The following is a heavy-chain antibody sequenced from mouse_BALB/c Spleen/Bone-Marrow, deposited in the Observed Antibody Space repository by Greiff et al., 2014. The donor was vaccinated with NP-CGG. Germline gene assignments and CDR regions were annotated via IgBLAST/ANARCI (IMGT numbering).Heavy chain of an antibody. Sequence: EVHLVESGGGLVQPGGSLRLSCATSGFTSTDYYMSWVRQPPGKALEWLGFIRNKANGYTTEYSASVKGRFTISRDNSQSILYLQMNTLRAEDSATYYCARDRGLLRFDYWGQGTTLTVSS. D-gene: IGHD2-3*01. CDR1: GFTSTDYY. J-gene: IGHJ2*01. CDR3: ARDRGLLRFDY. CDR2: IRNKANGYTT. V-gene: IGHV7-3*02.